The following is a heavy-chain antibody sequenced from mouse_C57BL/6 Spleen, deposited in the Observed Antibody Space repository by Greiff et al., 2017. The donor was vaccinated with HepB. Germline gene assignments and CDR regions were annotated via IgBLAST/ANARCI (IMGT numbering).Heavy chain of an antibody. Sequence: LVKPGASVKLSCKASGYTFTSYDINWVKQRPGQGLEWIGWIYPRDGSTKYNEKFKGKATLTVDTSSSTAYMELHSLTSEDSAVYFCARSGYYGSSYPFAYWGQGTLVTVSA. CDR2: IYPRDGST. J-gene: IGHJ3*01. CDR1: GYTFTSYD. CDR3: ARSGYYGSSYPFAY. D-gene: IGHD1-1*01. V-gene: IGHV1-85*01.